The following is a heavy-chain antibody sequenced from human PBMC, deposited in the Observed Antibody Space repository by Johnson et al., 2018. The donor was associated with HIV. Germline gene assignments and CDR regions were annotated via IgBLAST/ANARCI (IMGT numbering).Heavy chain of an antibody. CDR3: AKHLSTLVEAFDI. D-gene: IGHD3-16*01. Sequence: VQLVESGGGLVQPGGSLRLSCAASGFTFSTYAMSWVRQAPGKGPEWVSALTPSGGGTYYADSVKGRFTISRDNSKNTLYLQLNSLRAEDTAVFYCAKHLSTLVEAFDIWGQGTMVTVSS. CDR1: GFTFSTYA. J-gene: IGHJ3*02. V-gene: IGHV3-23*04. CDR2: LTPSGGGT.